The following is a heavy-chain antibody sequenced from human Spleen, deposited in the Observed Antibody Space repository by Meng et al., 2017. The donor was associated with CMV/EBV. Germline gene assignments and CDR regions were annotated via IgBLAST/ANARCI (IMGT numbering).Heavy chain of an antibody. CDR3: ATDRRGYCSRTSCLDRFDR. J-gene: IGHJ5*02. D-gene: IGHD2-2*01. CDR1: GASVTSDNFF. Sequence: SETLSLTCTVSGASVTSDNFFWTWIRQTPGRGLEWIGFISYSGITNYNPSLRSRVTISLDTSNNQFSLTFTSVSAADTAVYYCATDRRGYCSRTSCLDRFDRWGQGTLVTVSS. CDR2: ISYSGIT. V-gene: IGHV4-61*01.